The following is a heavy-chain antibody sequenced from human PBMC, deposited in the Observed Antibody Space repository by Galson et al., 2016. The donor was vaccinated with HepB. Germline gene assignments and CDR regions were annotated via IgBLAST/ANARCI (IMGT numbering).Heavy chain of an antibody. CDR1: GFTFSGYN. J-gene: IGHJ5*02. Sequence: SLRLSCAASGFTFSGYNMHWVRQAPGKGLEWLSYISSSSNTINYEDSVKGRFTISRDNAKNSLYLQMNSLRPEDTALYYCAKAGTYSSSKGWFDPWGQGTLVTVSS. CDR2: ISSSSNTI. D-gene: IGHD6-13*01. V-gene: IGHV3-48*04. CDR3: AKAGTYSSSKGWFDP.